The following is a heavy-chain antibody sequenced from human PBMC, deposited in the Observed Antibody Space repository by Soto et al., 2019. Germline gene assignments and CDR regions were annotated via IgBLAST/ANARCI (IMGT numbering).Heavy chain of an antibody. CDR1: GGSLSSYY. CDR3: AREGDGYPRWFDP. J-gene: IGHJ5*02. D-gene: IGHD5-12*01. Sequence: SETLSLTCVVSGGSLSSYYWSWIRQPPGKGLEWIGYIYYSGSTNYNPSLKSRVTISVDTSKNQFSLKLSSVTAADTAVYYCAREGDGYPRWFDPWGQGTLVTVSS. CDR2: IYYSGST. V-gene: IGHV4-59*01.